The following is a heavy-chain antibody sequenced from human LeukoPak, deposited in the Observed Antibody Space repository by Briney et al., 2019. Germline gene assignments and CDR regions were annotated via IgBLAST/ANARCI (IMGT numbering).Heavy chain of an antibody. CDR3: ARIRWVAAAGRYYFYYGMDV. D-gene: IGHD6-13*01. J-gene: IGHJ6*02. Sequence: GESLKTLSKGSGYSLTSYCIGWVRQMPGKGLEWMGIIYPGDSGTRYSPSFQGQVAISADQSTSTAYLQWSSLKASDTAMYYCARIRWVAAAGRYYFYYGMDVCGQGTTVTVSS. CDR1: GYSLTSYC. CDR2: IYPGDSGT. V-gene: IGHV5-51*01.